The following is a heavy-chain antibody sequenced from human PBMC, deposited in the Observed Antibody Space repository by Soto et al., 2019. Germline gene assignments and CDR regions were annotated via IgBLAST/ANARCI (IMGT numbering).Heavy chain of an antibody. CDR2: IYHSGST. D-gene: IGHD6-25*01. CDR3: AREAAGILNWFDP. Sequence: QVQLQESGPGLVKPSQTLSLTCTVSGGSISSGGYYWSWIRQHPGKGLEWIGYIYHSGSTYYNPSLKSRVTISVDTSKIQFSLKVSSVTAADTAVYYCAREAAGILNWFDPWGQGTLVTVSS. CDR1: GGSISSGGYY. J-gene: IGHJ5*02. V-gene: IGHV4-31*03.